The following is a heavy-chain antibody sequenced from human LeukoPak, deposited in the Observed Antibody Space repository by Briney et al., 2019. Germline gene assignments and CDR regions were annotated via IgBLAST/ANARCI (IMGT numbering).Heavy chain of an antibody. D-gene: IGHD3-10*01. Sequence: SETLSLTCTVSGGSISGSSYYWGWIRQPPGKGLEWIGSIYYSGSTYYNPSLKSRLTISVDTSKNQFSLKLNSVTVTDTDVYFWARHYGPWGQGTLVTVSS. CDR2: IYYSGST. V-gene: IGHV4-39*01. CDR1: GGSISGSSYY. J-gene: IGHJ4*02. CDR3: ARHYGP.